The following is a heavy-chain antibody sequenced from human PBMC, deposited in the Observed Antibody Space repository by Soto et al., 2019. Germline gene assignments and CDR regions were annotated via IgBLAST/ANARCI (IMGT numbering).Heavy chain of an antibody. CDR1: GGSISSYY. CDR2: IYYSGST. D-gene: IGHD2-15*01. Sequence: SETLSLTCSVSGGSISSYYWSWIRQPPGKGLEWIGYIYYSGSTNYNPSLKSRITISVDTSKNQFSLKLSSVTAADTAVYYCARLERACSGGSCYLDAFDIWGQGTKVAVSS. V-gene: IGHV4-59*08. CDR3: ARLERACSGGSCYLDAFDI. J-gene: IGHJ3*02.